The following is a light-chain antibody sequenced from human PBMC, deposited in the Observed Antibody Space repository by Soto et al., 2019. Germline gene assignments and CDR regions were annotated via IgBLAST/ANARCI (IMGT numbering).Light chain of an antibody. CDR2: DVN. CDR3: SSYTSSDTLV. Sequence: QSLPPQPASMSGSPGQSITISCTGASSDVGYSNHVSWYQHHPGKVPKHIIYDVNNRPSGVSDRFSGSKSGNTASLTISGLQSEDDGDYYCSSYTSSDTLVFGGGTKLTVL. J-gene: IGLJ3*02. CDR1: SSDVGYSNH. V-gene: IGLV2-14*03.